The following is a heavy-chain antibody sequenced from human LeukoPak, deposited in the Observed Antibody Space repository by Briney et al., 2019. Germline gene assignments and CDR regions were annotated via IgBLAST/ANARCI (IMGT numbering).Heavy chain of an antibody. J-gene: IGHJ4*02. CDR1: GYSFTSYW. CDR2: IDPSDSYT. D-gene: IGHD2-15*01. Sequence: GESLKISCKGSGYSFTSYWISCVRQMPGKGLEWMGRIDPSDSYTNYSPSFQGHVSISADKSISTAYLQWSSLKASDTAMYYCARTPLYCSGGSCSLGGWGQGTLVTVSS. V-gene: IGHV5-10-1*01. CDR3: ARTPLYCSGGSCSLGG.